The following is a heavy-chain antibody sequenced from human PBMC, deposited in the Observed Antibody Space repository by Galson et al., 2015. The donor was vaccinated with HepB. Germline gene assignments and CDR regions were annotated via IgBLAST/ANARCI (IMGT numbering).Heavy chain of an antibody. CDR2: IYYSGST. J-gene: IGHJ1*01. V-gene: IGHV4-39*01. CDR3: ASSARGPGYFQH. Sequence: SETLSLTCTVSGGSISSSSYYWGWIRQPPGKGLEWIGSIYYSGSTYYNPSLKSRVTISVDTSKNQFSLKLSSVTAADTAVYYCASSARGPGYFQHWGQGTLVTVSS. D-gene: IGHD3-10*01. CDR1: GGSISSSSYY.